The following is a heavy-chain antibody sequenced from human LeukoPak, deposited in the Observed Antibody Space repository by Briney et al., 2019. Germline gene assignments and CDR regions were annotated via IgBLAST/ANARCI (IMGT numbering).Heavy chain of an antibody. V-gene: IGHV3-66*02. CDR1: GIMVSSNY. CDR3: ARVIMVRGVIIREFDY. Sequence: GGSLRLSCAVSGIMVSSNYMSWVRQAPGKGLECVSVIYTGGSTYYTDSVKGRFTISRDNSENTLFLQMTSLRPEDTAMYYCARVIMVRGVIIREFDYWGQGTLVTVSS. CDR2: IYTGGST. D-gene: IGHD3-10*01. J-gene: IGHJ4*02.